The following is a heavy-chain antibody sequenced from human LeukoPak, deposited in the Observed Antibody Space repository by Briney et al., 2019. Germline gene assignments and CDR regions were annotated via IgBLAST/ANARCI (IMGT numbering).Heavy chain of an antibody. Sequence: SEXXSLTXTXXGGSISSYYWSWIRQPAGKGLEWIGRIYTSGSTNYNASLKSRVSMSVDTSKNQFSLKLSSVTAADTAVFYCARENSGSYREFDYWGQGTLVTVSS. J-gene: IGHJ4*02. CDR1: GGSISSYY. CDR2: IYTSGST. CDR3: ARENSGSYREFDY. D-gene: IGHD1-26*01. V-gene: IGHV4-4*07.